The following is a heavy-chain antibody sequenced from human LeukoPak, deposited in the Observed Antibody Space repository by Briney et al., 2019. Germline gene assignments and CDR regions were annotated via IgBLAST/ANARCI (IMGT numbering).Heavy chain of an antibody. J-gene: IGHJ4*02. CDR3: AREGGSYGGRSDY. D-gene: IGHD1-26*01. CDR2: IYTDGTT. V-gene: IGHV3-74*01. CDR1: GLTFTSYW. Sequence: GGSLRLSCAASGLTFTSYWMHWVRQAPGKGLVWVSHIYTDGTTGHADSVKGRFTISRDNAKNSLYLQMNSLRAEDTAVYYCAREGGSYGGRSDYWGQGTLATVSS.